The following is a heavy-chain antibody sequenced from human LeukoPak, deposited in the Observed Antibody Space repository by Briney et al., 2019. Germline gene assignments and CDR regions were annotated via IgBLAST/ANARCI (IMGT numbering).Heavy chain of an antibody. CDR3: ARDVEYSSGWYQYYYYYGMDV. CDR2: IGSSSSYI. V-gene: IGHV3-21*01. D-gene: IGHD6-19*01. Sequence: PGGSLRLSCAASGFTVSSNYMSWVRHAPGKGLEWVSSIGSSSSYIYYADSVKGRFTISRDNAKNSLYLQMNSLRAEDTAVYYCARDVEYSSGWYQYYYYYGMDVWGQGTTVTVSS. CDR1: GFTVSSNY. J-gene: IGHJ6*02.